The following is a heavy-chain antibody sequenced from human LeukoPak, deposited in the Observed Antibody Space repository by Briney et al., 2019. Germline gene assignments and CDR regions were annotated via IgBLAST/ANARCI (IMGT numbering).Heavy chain of an antibody. D-gene: IGHD3-10*01. J-gene: IGHJ5*02. V-gene: IGHV4-39*01. CDR1: GDSISTSNSY. CDR2: IYYSGNT. CDR3: ARHVRRFGSGSYYPNWFDP. Sequence: SETLSLTCTVSGDSISTSNSYWGWIRQPPWKGLEWIGSIYYSGNTYYNASLKSRVTISVDTSKNQFSLKFTSVTAADTAVYYCARHVRRFGSGSYYPNWFDPWGQGTLVTVSS.